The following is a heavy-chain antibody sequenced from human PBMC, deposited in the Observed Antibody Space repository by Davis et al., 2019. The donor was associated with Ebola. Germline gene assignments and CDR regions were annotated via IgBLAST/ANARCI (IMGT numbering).Heavy chain of an antibody. CDR2: ISSSSSTI. CDR3: ARGYCSGGSCYWGAFDI. D-gene: IGHD2-15*01. J-gene: IGHJ3*02. CDR1: GGSFSGYY. Sequence: PSETLSLTCAVYGGSFSGYYWSWIRQPPGKGLEWVSSISSSSSTIYYADSVKGRFTISRDNAKNSLYLQMNSLRDEDTAVYYCARGYCSGGSCYWGAFDIWGQGTMVTVSS. V-gene: IGHV3-48*02.